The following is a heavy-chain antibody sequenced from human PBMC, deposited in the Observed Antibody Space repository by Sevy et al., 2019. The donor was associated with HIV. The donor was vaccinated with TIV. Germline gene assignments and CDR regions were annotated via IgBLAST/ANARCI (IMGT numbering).Heavy chain of an antibody. V-gene: IGHV3-9*01. CDR2: ISWNSGSI. CDR1: GFTFDDYV. CDR3: AKDIQQQLVRSDY. D-gene: IGHD6-13*01. J-gene: IGHJ4*02. Sequence: GGSLRLSCAASGFTFDDYVMHWVRQAPGKGLEWVSGISWNSGSIGYADSVKGRFTISRDNAKNSLYLQMNSLRAEDTALYYCAKDIQQQLVRSDYWGQGTLVTVSS.